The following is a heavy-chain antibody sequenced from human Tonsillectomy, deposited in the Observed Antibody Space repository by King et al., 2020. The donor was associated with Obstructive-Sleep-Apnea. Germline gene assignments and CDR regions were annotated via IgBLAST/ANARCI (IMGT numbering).Heavy chain of an antibody. J-gene: IGHJ4*02. V-gene: IGHV5-51*01. CDR2: IYPGDSDT. D-gene: IGHD3-3*01. CDR3: ARRPYYGLQKVFDY. CDR1: GYRFTSYW. Sequence: VQLVESGAEVKKPGESLKISCKGSGYRFTSYWIAWVRQMPGKGLEWMGIIYPGDSDTRYSTAFQGQVTIAADKSISTAYLQWSTLKSSDTAMYYCARRPYYGLQKVFDYWGQGTLVTVSS.